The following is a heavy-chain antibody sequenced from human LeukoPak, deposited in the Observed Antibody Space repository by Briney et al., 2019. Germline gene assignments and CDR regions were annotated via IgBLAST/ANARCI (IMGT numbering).Heavy chain of an antibody. J-gene: IGHJ5*02. CDR1: GGSISSISSNN. D-gene: IGHD5-18*01. CDR3: ARLPTGYPNWFDT. V-gene: IGHV4-39*01. Sequence: TLSLTCAVSGGSISSISSNNWAWIRQPPGKGLELIAAIHYSGSTYYNPSFMSRVTISVDTSKNQFSLKLRSLTAADTAVYYCARLPTGYPNWFDTWGQGILVTVSS. CDR2: IHYSGST.